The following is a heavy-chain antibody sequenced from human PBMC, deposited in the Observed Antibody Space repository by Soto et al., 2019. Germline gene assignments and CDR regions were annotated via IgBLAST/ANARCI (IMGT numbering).Heavy chain of an antibody. J-gene: IGHJ6*02. CDR3: ARDVWFGELHYYYGMDV. CDR2: IRSSSSYI. Sequence: PGGSLRLSCAASGFTFSSYSMNWVRQAPGKGLEWVSSIRSSSSYIYYADSVKGRFTISRDNAKNSLYLQMNSLRAEDTAVYYCARDVWFGELHYYYGMDVWGQGTTVTVSS. CDR1: GFTFSSYS. D-gene: IGHD3-10*01. V-gene: IGHV3-21*01.